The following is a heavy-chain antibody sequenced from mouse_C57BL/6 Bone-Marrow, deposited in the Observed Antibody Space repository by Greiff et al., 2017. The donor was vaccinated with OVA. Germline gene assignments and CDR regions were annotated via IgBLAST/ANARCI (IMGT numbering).Heavy chain of an antibody. CDR3: VRDLGSSGYGYFDY. D-gene: IGHD3-2*02. Sequence: EVQRVESGGGLVQPKGSLKLSCAASGFTFNTYAMHWVRQAPGKGLEWVARIRSKSSNYATYYADSVKDRFTISRDDSQSMLYLQMNNLKTEDTAMYYCVRDLGSSGYGYFDYWGQGTTLTVSS. J-gene: IGHJ2*01. V-gene: IGHV10-3*01. CDR1: GFTFNTYA. CDR2: IRSKSSNYAT.